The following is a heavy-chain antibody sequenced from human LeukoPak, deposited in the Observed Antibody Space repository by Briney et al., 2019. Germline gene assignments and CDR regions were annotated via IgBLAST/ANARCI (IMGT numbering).Heavy chain of an antibody. Sequence: PGGSLRLSCAASGFTFSSYWMHWVRQAPGKGLVWVSRINSDGSSTSYADSVKGRFTISRDNAKNTLHLQMNSLRAEDTAVYYCARDGEVYYYDSSGYYFDYWGQGTLVTVSS. D-gene: IGHD3-22*01. V-gene: IGHV3-74*01. CDR1: GFTFSSYW. CDR2: INSDGSST. CDR3: ARDGEVYYYDSSGYYFDY. J-gene: IGHJ4*02.